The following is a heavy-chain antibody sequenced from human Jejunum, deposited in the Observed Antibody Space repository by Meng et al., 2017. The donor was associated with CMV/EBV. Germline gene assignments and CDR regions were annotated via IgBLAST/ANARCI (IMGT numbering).Heavy chain of an antibody. J-gene: IGHJ6*02. CDR2: INPNSGGT. CDR3: ARETNYSRGWGDYYYYGMDV. D-gene: IGHD6-19*01. V-gene: IGHV1-2*02. Sequence: GYYIHWVRQAPGQGLEWMGWINPNSGGTNYAQKFQGRVTVTRDTSINTAYMELRRLRSDDTAVYYCARETNYSRGWGDYYYYGMDVWGQWTTVTVSS. CDR1: GYY.